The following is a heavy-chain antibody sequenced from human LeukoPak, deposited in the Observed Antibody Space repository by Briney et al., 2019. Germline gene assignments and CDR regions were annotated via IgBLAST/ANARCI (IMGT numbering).Heavy chain of an antibody. Sequence: GESLQISCKGSGYSFTSYWIGWVRQLPGKGLEWMGIIYPGDSDTRYSPSFQGQVTISADKSISTAYLQWSSLKASDTAMYYCARTRDWAYYYYYGMDVWGQGTTVTVSS. CDR1: GYSFTSYW. CDR2: IYPGDSDT. CDR3: ARTRDWAYYYYYGMDV. V-gene: IGHV5-51*01. D-gene: IGHD2-21*01. J-gene: IGHJ6*02.